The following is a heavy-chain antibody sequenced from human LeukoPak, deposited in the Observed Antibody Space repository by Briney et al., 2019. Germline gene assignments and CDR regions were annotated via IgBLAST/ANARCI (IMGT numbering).Heavy chain of an antibody. CDR3: AKEGGDGSPFDY. J-gene: IGHJ4*02. CDR2: IRFDGSTQ. Sequence: PGGSLRLSCAASGFIFSNYGMQWVRHSPDKGLEWVTFIRFDGSTQYYADSVKGRFTISRDNSKDTLYLQMSSLRLEDTGVYYCAKEGGDGSPFDYWGQGILVTVSS. V-gene: IGHV3-30*02. D-gene: IGHD5-24*01. CDR1: GFIFSNYG.